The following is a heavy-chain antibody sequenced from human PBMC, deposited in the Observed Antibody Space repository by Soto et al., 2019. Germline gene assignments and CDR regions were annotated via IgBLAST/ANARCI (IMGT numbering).Heavy chain of an antibody. J-gene: IGHJ3*02. CDR1: GGSFSGYY. D-gene: IGHD3-16*01. Sequence: QVQLQQWGAGLLKPSETLSLTCAVYGGSFSGYYWSWIRQPPGKGLEWIGEINHSGSTNYNPSLKCRVTIAVDTSKNQFSLKLSSVTAADTAVYYCARGLKRTGGQDAFDIWGQGTMVTVSS. CDR2: INHSGST. V-gene: IGHV4-34*01. CDR3: ARGLKRTGGQDAFDI.